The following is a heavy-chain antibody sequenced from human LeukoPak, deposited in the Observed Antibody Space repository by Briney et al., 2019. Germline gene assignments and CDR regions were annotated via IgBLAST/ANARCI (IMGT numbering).Heavy chain of an antibody. Sequence: ASVKISCKASGDTFTSYGISWVRQAPGQGLEWMGWISAYNGNTNYAQKLQGRVTMTTDTSTSTAYMELRSLRSDDTAVYYCASQYYYDSSGYSLNAFDIWGQGTMVTVSS. CDR1: GDTFTSYG. D-gene: IGHD3-22*01. J-gene: IGHJ3*02. V-gene: IGHV1-18*01. CDR3: ASQYYYDSSGYSLNAFDI. CDR2: ISAYNGNT.